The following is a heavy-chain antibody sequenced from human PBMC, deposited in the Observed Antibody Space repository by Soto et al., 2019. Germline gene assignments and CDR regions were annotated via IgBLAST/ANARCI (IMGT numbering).Heavy chain of an antibody. CDR3: ARGGVELHWFDP. CDR1: GGSISSGGYY. J-gene: IGHJ5*02. Sequence: TSETLSLTCTVSGGSISSGGYYWGWIRQHPGKGLEWIGYIYYSGSTYYNPSLKSRVTISVDTSKNQFSLKLSSVTAADTAVYYCARGGVELHWFDPWGQRTLVTVSS. CDR2: IYYSGST. V-gene: IGHV4-31*03. D-gene: IGHD1-7*01.